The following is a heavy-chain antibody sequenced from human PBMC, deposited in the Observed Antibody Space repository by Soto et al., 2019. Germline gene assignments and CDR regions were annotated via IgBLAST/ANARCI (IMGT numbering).Heavy chain of an antibody. CDR3: ARDCSSSSCYGRAFDV. D-gene: IGHD2-2*01. CDR2: IYHSGSI. V-gene: IGHV4-4*02. Sequence: QVQLQESGPGLVKPSGTLSLTCAVSSGSISSTNWWSWVRQPPGKGLAGIGEIYHSGSINYNPSLKSRVTMSVDKSKNQFSLKLNSVTAADTAVYYCARDCSSSSCYGRAFDVWGQGTMVTVSS. CDR1: SGSISSTNW. J-gene: IGHJ3*01.